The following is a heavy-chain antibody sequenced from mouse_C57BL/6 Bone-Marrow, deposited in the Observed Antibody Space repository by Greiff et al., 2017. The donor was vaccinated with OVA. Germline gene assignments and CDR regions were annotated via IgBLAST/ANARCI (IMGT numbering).Heavy chain of an antibody. CDR3: ARWGTAQAKDY. V-gene: IGHV1-82*01. J-gene: IGHJ2*01. CDR1: GYAFSSYW. D-gene: IGHD3-2*02. CDR2: IYPGDGDT. Sequence: VQLVESGPELVKPGASVKISCKASGYAFSSYWMNWVKQRPGKGLEWIGRIYPGDGDTNYNGKFKGKATLTADKSSSTAYMQLSSLTSEDSAVYFCARWGTAQAKDYWGQGTTLTVSS.